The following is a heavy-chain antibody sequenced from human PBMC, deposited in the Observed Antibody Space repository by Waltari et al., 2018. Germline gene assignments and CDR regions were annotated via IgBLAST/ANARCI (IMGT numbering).Heavy chain of an antibody. Sequence: QVQLVQAGAEVGRPGASVTVSCTASGSAFPCAYVHWVRQAPGQGLEWMGWIVPKSGDTSYAYKVEGRVTMTRDTSIRAAYMELSGLKSDDTAVYYCAREEDNYDASTELDYWGQGTLVTVSS. CDR3: AREEDNYDASTELDY. J-gene: IGHJ4*02. D-gene: IGHD3-22*01. CDR2: IVPKSGDT. CDR1: GSAFPCAY. V-gene: IGHV1-2*07.